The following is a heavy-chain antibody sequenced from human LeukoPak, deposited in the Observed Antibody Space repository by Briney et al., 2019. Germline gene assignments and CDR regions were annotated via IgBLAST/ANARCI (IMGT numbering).Heavy chain of an antibody. V-gene: IGHV1-18*01. CDR3: AIQKGYCSSTSCYFYAFDI. CDR1: GYTFTSYG. D-gene: IGHD2-2*01. CDR2: ISAYNGNT. Sequence: ASVKVSCKASGYTFTSYGISWVRQAPGQGLEWMGWISAYNGNTNYAQRLQGRVTMTTDTSTSTAYMELRSLRSDDTAVYYCAIQKGYCSSTSCYFYAFDIWGQGTMVTVSS. J-gene: IGHJ3*02.